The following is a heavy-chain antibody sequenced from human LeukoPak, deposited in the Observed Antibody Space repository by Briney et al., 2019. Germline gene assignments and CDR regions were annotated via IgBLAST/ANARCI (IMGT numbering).Heavy chain of an antibody. V-gene: IGHV1-18*01. CDR2: ISAYSGNT. CDR3: ARGSFTSTWNFDL. J-gene: IGHJ2*01. D-gene: IGHD2/OR15-2a*01. Sequence: ASVKVSCKASGYTFTNYGISWVRQAPGQGLEWMGWISAYSGNTNYAQNLQGKVTMTTDTSTSTAYMELRSLRSDDTAVYYCARGSFTSTWNFDLWGRGTLVTVSP. CDR1: GYTFTNYG.